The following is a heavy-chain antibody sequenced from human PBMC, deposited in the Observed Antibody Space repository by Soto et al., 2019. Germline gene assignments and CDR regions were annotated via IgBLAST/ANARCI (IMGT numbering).Heavy chain of an antibody. V-gene: IGHV3-30*03. J-gene: IGHJ4*02. Sequence: QVHLVESGGGVVQPGRSLRLSCAASGFTFNTYGIQWVRQAPGKGLEWVAIITSDANIKYHADSVKGRFTVSRDNSKNTVYLQMDSLRPEDTALYYCARGGDFDYWGQGTLVTVSS. D-gene: IGHD3-10*01. CDR1: GFTFNTYG. CDR2: ITSDANIK. CDR3: ARGGDFDY.